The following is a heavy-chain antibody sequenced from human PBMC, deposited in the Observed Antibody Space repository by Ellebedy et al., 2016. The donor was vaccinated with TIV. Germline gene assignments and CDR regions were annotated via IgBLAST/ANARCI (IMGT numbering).Heavy chain of an antibody. CDR3: ARGGRDQWLIDY. Sequence: PAGSLRLSCAASGFTSSNYLIHRVRQAPGQGLVWLLRINRDGSSANYADSVKGRFSISRDNSKNTLYVQMNSLRAEDTAVYYCARGGRDQWLIDYWGQGTLVTVSS. V-gene: IGHV3-74*01. J-gene: IGHJ4*02. D-gene: IGHD6-19*01. CDR2: INRDGSSA. CDR1: GFTSSNYL.